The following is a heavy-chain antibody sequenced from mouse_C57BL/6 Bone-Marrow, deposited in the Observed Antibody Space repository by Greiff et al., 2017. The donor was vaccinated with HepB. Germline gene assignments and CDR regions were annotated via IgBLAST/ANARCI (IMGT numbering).Heavy chain of an antibody. CDR2: IYPGSGNT. CDR1: GYTFTDYY. V-gene: IGHV1-76*01. D-gene: IGHD2-2*01. Sequence: QVQLQQSGAELVRPGASVKLSCKASGYTFTDYYINWVKQRPGQGLEWIARIYPGSGNTYYNEKFKGKAKLTAEKSSSTAYMQLSSLTSEDAAVYFCAREEGLRRRFDYWGQGTTLTVSS. J-gene: IGHJ2*01. CDR3: AREEGLRRRFDY.